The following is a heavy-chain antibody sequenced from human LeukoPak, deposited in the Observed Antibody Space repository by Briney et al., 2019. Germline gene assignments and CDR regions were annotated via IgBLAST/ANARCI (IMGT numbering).Heavy chain of an antibody. CDR2: IYYSGST. CDR3: ARTEPSGTTSH. CDR1: GGFITNYN. D-gene: IGHD1-1*01. Sequence: TXSGGFITNYNWSWIRPPPGKGEARIGNIYYSGSTNYKPYLKRRVTLSIDTSRNQVYLGVRKMTAADTAVYYCARTEPSGTTSHWGQGALVTVSS. J-gene: IGHJ4*02. V-gene: IGHV4-59*01.